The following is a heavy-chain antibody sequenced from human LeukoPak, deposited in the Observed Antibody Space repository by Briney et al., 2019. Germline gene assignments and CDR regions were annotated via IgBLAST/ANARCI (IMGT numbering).Heavy chain of an antibody. J-gene: IGHJ5*02. Sequence: PGGSLRLSCAASGFTFSSYAMHWVRQAPGKGLEWVAVMSYDGSHQYYADSVKGRFTISRDNSNNTVFLQMNSLRTEDTAVYYCARQRVGYFRSWGLGTLVTVSS. CDR1: GFTFSSYA. V-gene: IGHV3-30*04. CDR3: ARQRVGYFRS. D-gene: IGHD2/OR15-2a*01. CDR2: MSYDGSHQ.